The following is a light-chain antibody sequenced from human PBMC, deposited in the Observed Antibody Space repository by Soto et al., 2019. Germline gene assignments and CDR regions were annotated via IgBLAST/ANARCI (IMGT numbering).Light chain of an antibody. J-gene: IGKJ3*01. Sequence: DIQMTQSPSTLSASVGDRVTITSRASQNIYNYLAWYQQKPGKAPKPLIYKASTLESGVPSRFSGSGSGKECTLTISSLQPDDFATYYCHQYSVTSSFGPGTKVDVK. CDR1: QNIYNY. CDR2: KAS. V-gene: IGKV1-5*03. CDR3: HQYSVTSS.